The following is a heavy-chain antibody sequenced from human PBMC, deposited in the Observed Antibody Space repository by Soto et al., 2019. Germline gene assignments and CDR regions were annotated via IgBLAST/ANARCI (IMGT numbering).Heavy chain of an antibody. CDR1: GFTFSNAW. D-gene: IGHD3-3*02. CDR3: TTENSIHYGMDV. V-gene: IGHV3-15*01. CDR2: IKSKTDGGTT. J-gene: IGHJ6*02. Sequence: GSLRLSCAASGFTFSNAWMSWVRQAPGKGLEWVGRIKSKTDGGTTDYAAPVKGRFTISRDDSKNTLYLQMNSLKTEDTAVYYCTTENSIHYGMDVWGQGTTVTVSS.